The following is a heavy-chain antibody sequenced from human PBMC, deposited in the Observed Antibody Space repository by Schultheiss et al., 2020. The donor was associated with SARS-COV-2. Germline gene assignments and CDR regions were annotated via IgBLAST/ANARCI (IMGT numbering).Heavy chain of an antibody. CDR1: GFTFSSYA. CDR2: ISGSGGST. CDR3: ARVVLYYGSGSYYHLEGMDV. J-gene: IGHJ6*02. Sequence: GESLKISCAASGFTFSSYAMSWVRQAPGKGLEWVSAISGSGGSTYYADSVKGRFTISRDNAKNSLYLQMNSLRDEDTAVYYCARVVLYYGSGSYYHLEGMDVWGQGTTVTVSS. V-gene: IGHV3-23*01. D-gene: IGHD3-10*01.